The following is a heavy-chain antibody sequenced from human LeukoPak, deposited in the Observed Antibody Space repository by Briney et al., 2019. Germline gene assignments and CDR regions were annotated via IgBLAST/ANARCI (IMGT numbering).Heavy chain of an antibody. CDR3: AKLDTIFGGLSLDVWSDAFDI. V-gene: IGHV3-23*01. D-gene: IGHD3-3*01. CDR2: ISGSGGST. J-gene: IGHJ3*02. CDR1: GFTFSSYA. Sequence: GGSLRLSCAASGFTFSSYAMSWVRQAPGKGLEWVSAISGSGGSTYYADSVKGRFTISRDNPKNTLYLQMNSLRAEDTAVYYCAKLDTIFGGLSLDVWSDAFDIWGQGTMVTVSS.